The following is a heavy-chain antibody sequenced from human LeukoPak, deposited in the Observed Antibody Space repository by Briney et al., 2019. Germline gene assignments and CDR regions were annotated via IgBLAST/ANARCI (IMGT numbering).Heavy chain of an antibody. CDR2: INPNSGDT. D-gene: IGHD2-15*01. CDR3: ARAAGSKVGY. Sequence: ASVKVSCKASGYTFTDYYINWVRQAPGQGLEWMGWINPNSGDTNYAQKFQDRVTMTRDTSISTAYIELNLLRSDDTAVYYCARAAGSKVGYWGQGTLVTVSS. J-gene: IGHJ4*02. V-gene: IGHV1-2*02. CDR1: GYTFTDYY.